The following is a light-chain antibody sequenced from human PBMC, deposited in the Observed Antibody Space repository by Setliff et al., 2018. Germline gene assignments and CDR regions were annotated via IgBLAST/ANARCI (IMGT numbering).Light chain of an antibody. CDR1: GRDVGSYDL. CDR3: NAYSADTTYG. V-gene: IGLV2-14*03. J-gene: IGLJ1*01. Sequence: QSALAQPASVSGSPGQSITTACSGTGRDVGSYDLVSWYQQHPGKAPKLIIYAVSDRPSGVSHRFSGSKSGNTAYLTISGLRTEDEADYYCNAYSADTTYGFGSGTKGTVL. CDR2: AVS.